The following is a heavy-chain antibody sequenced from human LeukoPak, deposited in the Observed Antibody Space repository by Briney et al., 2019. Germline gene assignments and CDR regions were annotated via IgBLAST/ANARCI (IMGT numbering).Heavy chain of an antibody. J-gene: IGHJ4*02. CDR3: ARGPKTSFDY. CDR1: ALTFSDYS. V-gene: IGHV3-48*01. Sequence: GGSRRLSCAASALTFSDYSMNWVRQAPGKGLEWISYISSNGSTIYYAASVKGRFTISRDSAKNSLYLQMNGLRAEDTAIYYCARGPKTSFDYWGQGTLVTVSS. CDR2: ISSNGSTI.